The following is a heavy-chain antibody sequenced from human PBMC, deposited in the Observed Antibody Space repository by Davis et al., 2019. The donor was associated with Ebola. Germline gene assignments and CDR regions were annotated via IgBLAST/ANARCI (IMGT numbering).Heavy chain of an antibody. Sequence: GGSLRLSCAASGFTFGDNGMHWVRQAPGKGPEWVAVTSFDGSGIYYAESVKGRFTISRDNSKNTLYLQMNSLRPEDTAVYYCAKGGGSYGWHFDLWGRGTLVTVFS. V-gene: IGHV3-30*06. CDR2: TSFDGSGI. CDR1: GFTFGDNG. J-gene: IGHJ2*01. CDR3: AKGGGSYGWHFDL. D-gene: IGHD1-26*01.